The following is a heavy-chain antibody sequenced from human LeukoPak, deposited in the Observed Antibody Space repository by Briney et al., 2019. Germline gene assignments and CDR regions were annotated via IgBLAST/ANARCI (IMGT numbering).Heavy chain of an antibody. Sequence: GGSLRLSCAASGFTFSSYSMTWVRQAPGKGLEWVSSISSSSSYIYYADSVKGRFTISRDNAKNSLYLQMNSLRAEDTAVYYCARGRIAAAGTVFDYWGQGTLVTVSS. V-gene: IGHV3-21*01. J-gene: IGHJ4*02. CDR1: GFTFSSYS. CDR2: ISSSSSYI. CDR3: ARGRIAAAGTVFDY. D-gene: IGHD6-13*01.